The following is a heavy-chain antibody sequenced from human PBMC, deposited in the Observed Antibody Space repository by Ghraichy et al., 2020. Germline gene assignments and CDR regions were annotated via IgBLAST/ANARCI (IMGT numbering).Heavy chain of an antibody. CDR2: ISYAGGNI. D-gene: IGHD2-2*03. J-gene: IGHJ6*04. CDR1: GFNFKSYG. Sequence: GGSLRLSRTASGFNFKSYGMHWVRQAPGKGLEWLAVISYAGGNIHYDDSVEGRFTISRDNSKYMVYLEMNSLRAEDTAVYYCAKERLGYCSSGECAAYGMDVWGLGTTVSVSS. V-gene: IGHV3-30*18. CDR3: AKERLGYCSSGECAAYGMDV.